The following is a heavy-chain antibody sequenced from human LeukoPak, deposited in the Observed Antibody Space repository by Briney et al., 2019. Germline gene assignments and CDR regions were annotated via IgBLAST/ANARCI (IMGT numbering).Heavy chain of an antibody. Sequence: GASVKVSCKVSGYTLTELSMHWVRQAPGKGLEWMGGFDPEDGETIYAQKFQGRVTMTEDTSTDTAYMELSSLRSEDTAVYYCATLLGLWFGELVGCWGQGTLVTVSS. CDR1: GYTLTELS. V-gene: IGHV1-24*01. CDR2: FDPEDGET. D-gene: IGHD3-10*01. J-gene: IGHJ4*02. CDR3: ATLLGLWFGELVGC.